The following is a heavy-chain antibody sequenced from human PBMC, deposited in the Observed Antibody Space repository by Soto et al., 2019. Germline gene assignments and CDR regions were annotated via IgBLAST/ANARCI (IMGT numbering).Heavy chain of an antibody. CDR1: GYTFTSYG. CDR2: ISANNGNT. J-gene: IGHJ4*02. CDR3: ARDGRYSGSYGGYYLDY. D-gene: IGHD1-26*01. Sequence: QVQLVQSGTEVKKPGASVKVSCKASGYTFTSYGISWVRQAPGQGLEWMGWISANNGNTNYAQKIKGRVTMTTDTATSTAYRELRSLRSDDTAVYYCARDGRYSGSYGGYYLDYWGQGTLVTVSS. V-gene: IGHV1-18*01.